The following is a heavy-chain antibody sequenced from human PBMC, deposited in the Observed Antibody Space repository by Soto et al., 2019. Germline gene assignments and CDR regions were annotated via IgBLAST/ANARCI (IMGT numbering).Heavy chain of an antibody. J-gene: IGHJ3*02. Sequence: SETLSLTCTVSGGSISSYYWSWIRQPPGKGLEWIGYIYYSGSTNYNPSLKSRVTISVDTSKNQFSLKLSSVTAADTAVYYCARVVAAGTDAFDIWGQGTMVTVSS. V-gene: IGHV4-59*01. CDR2: IYYSGST. CDR3: ARVVAAGTDAFDI. CDR1: GGSISSYY. D-gene: IGHD6-13*01.